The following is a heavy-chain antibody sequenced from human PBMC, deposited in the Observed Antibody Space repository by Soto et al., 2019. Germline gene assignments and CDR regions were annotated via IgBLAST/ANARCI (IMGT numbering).Heavy chain of an antibody. V-gene: IGHV3-23*01. D-gene: IGHD6-13*01. CDR2: ISGNGGST. CDR3: AKNGYSSNGPLDY. J-gene: IGHJ4*02. CDR1: GFTFSSYA. Sequence: EVQLLESGGGLVQPGGSLRLSCAASGFTFSSYAMSWVRQAPGKGLEWVSAISGNGGSTYYADSVKGRFTISRDNSKNTLYLQMNSLRAEDTAVYYCAKNGYSSNGPLDYWGQGTLVIVSS.